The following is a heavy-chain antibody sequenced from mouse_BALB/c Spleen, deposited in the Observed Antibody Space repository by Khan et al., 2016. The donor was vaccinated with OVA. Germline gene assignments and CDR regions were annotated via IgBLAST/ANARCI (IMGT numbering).Heavy chain of an antibody. D-gene: IGHD1-1*01. V-gene: IGHV5-17*02. Sequence: DVHLVESGGGLVQSGGSRKLSCAASGFTFTSYGMHWIRQAPEKGLEWVAYISSDSNTIYYADTVKGRFTISRDNPKNTLFLQMTSLRSGDTAMYFCATSYFYVYYFAYWGQGTTLTVSS. CDR1: GFTFTSYG. CDR3: ATSYFYVYYFAY. J-gene: IGHJ2*01. CDR2: ISSDSNTI.